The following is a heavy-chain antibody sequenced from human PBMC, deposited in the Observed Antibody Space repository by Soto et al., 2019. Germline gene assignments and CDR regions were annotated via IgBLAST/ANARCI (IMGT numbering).Heavy chain of an antibody. CDR2: IVVGSGNT. CDR3: AADPFDGGGAPPWGV. V-gene: IGHV1-58*01. Sequence: ASVKVSCKASGFTFTSSAVQWVRQARGQRLEWIGWIVVGSGNTNYAQKFQERVTITRDMSTSTAYMELSSLRSEDTAVYYCAADPFDGGGAPPWGVWGQGTRVTVSS. CDR1: GFTFTSSA. J-gene: IGHJ6*02. D-gene: IGHD7-27*01.